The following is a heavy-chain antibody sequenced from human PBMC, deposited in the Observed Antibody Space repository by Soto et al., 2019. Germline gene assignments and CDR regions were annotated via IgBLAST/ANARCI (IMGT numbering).Heavy chain of an antibody. D-gene: IGHD3-3*01. CDR1: EGTFSTSA. CDR2: IIPMFGTG. Sequence: QVQLVQSGAEVKKPGSSVRVSCRASEGTFSTSATSWVRQAPGKGLEWMGAIIPMFGTGNYAQNFQGRVTMTADKSTSTVYMELTSLRPGDTAVYYCAKDQRGVATFFRMDVWGQGTTVTVSS. J-gene: IGHJ6*02. V-gene: IGHV1-69*06. CDR3: AKDQRGVATFFRMDV.